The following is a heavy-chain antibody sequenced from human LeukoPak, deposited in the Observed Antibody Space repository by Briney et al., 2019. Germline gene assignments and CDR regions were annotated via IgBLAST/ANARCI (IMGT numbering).Heavy chain of an antibody. CDR1: GGSISSSSYY. D-gene: IGHD1-26*01. V-gene: IGHV4-39*07. J-gene: IGHJ4*02. CDR3: AREGRRSGSYPDY. Sequence: PSETLSLTCTVSGGSISSSSYYWGWIRQPPEKGLEWIGSIYYSGSTYYNPSLKSRVTISVDTSKNQFSLKLSSVTAADTAVYYCAREGRRSGSYPDYWGQGTLVTVSS. CDR2: IYYSGST.